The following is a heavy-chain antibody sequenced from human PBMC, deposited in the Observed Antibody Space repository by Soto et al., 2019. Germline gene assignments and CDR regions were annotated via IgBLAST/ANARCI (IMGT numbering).Heavy chain of an antibody. CDR1: GGSISSSNW. CDR2: IYHSGST. Sequence: QVQLQESGPGLVKPSGTLSLTCAVSGGSISSSNWWMWVRKPPGKGLEWIGEIYHSGSTNYNPSLKSRVTISVDKSKNQFSLQLSSVTAADTALSYCARDQQLPAAMVDWGQGTLVTVSS. CDR3: ARDQQLPAAMVD. J-gene: IGHJ4*02. D-gene: IGHD2-2*01. V-gene: IGHV4-4*02.